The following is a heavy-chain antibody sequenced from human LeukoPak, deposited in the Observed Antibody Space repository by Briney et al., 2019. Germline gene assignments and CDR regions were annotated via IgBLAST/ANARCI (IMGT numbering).Heavy chain of an antibody. CDR1: GFTFNTYW. Sequence: GGSTRLSCAASGFTFNTYWMTCVRQAPGKGLEWVANIKQDGSEKYYVDSVKGRFTISRDNAKNSLYLQMNTLRPEDTAVYYCARERQNKDFWSGGDYWGQGTLVTVSS. D-gene: IGHD3-3*01. V-gene: IGHV3-7*01. CDR3: ARERQNKDFWSGGDY. J-gene: IGHJ4*02. CDR2: IKQDGSEK.